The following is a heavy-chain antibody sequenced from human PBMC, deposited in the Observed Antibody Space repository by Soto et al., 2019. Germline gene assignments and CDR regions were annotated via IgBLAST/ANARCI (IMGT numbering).Heavy chain of an antibody. CDR2: VYHSGSS. V-gene: IGHV4-38-2*01. D-gene: IGHD3-22*01. J-gene: IGHJ4*02. Sequence: PSETLSLTCVVSNYSISSDHYWGWIRQPPGKGLEWIGTVYHSGSSYNNPSLRGRLTISVDTSKNQFSLQLNSVTSADTAVYHCARVVHDSSGSYFDFWGRGTLVTVSS. CDR1: NYSISSDHY. CDR3: ARVVHDSSGSYFDF.